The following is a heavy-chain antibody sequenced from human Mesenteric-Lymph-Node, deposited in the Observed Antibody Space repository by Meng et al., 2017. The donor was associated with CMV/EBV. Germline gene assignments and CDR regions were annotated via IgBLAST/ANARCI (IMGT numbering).Heavy chain of an antibody. CDR3: ARIRGSSVVDY. V-gene: IGHV4-59*01. Sequence: SETLSLTCTVSGGSIGIYYWNWIRQPPGKGLEWIGYIYYSGSTNYNTSLKSRVTVSIDTSKKQFSLKLSSVTAADTAVYYCARIRGSSVVDYWGQGTLVTVSS. D-gene: IGHD6-6*01. CDR2: IYYSGST. CDR1: GGSIGIYY. J-gene: IGHJ4*02.